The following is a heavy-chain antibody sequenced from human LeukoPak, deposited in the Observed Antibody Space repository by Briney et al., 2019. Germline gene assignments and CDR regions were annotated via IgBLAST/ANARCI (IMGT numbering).Heavy chain of an antibody. CDR2: IYYSGST. CDR1: GGSISSSSYY. D-gene: IGHD6-6*01. CDR3: ARQYSSSSHFDY. V-gene: IGHV4-39*01. Sequence: SETLSLTCTVSGGSISSSSYYWGWIRQPPGKGLEWIGSIYYSGSTNYNASLESRVTISVDTPKNQFSLKLSSVTAADAAVYYCARQYSSSSHFDYWGQGALVTVSS. J-gene: IGHJ4*02.